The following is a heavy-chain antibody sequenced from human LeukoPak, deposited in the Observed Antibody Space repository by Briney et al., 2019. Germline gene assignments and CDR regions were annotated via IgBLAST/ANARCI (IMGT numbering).Heavy chain of an antibody. Sequence: ASVKVSCKASGYTFTSYYMHWVRQAPGQGLEWMGWINPNSGGTNYAQKFQGWVTMTRDTSISTAYMELSRLRSDDTAVYYCARAQYYYDSSGSEYYFDYWGQGTLVTVSS. CDR1: GYTFTSYY. D-gene: IGHD3-22*01. CDR3: ARAQYYYDSSGSEYYFDY. J-gene: IGHJ4*02. V-gene: IGHV1-2*04. CDR2: INPNSGGT.